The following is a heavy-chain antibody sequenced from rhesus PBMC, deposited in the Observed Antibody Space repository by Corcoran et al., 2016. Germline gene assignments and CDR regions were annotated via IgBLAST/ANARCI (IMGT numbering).Heavy chain of an antibody. J-gene: IGHJ2*01. V-gene: IGHV4-160*01. Sequence: QVQLQESGPGLVKHSETLSRTCAVSGGCISSNYWSWICQAPGKGLEWIGRIYGRGGSTHYNPFIKSRVTISTDTSKNQFSLKLSSVTAADTAVYYCARAPTPYWYFDIWGPGTPITISS. CDR3: ARAPTPYWYFDI. CDR1: GGCISSNY. CDR2: IYGRGGST.